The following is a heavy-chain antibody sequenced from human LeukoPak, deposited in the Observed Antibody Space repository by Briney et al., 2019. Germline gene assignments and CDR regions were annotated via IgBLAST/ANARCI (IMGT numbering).Heavy chain of an antibody. CDR3: AKVRFSCSSISCYSFDY. J-gene: IGHJ4*02. CDR2: TSGSGGST. D-gene: IGHD2-2*02. CDR1: GFTFSSYG. V-gene: IGHV3-23*01. Sequence: GGTLRLSCAASGFTFSSYGMSWVRQAPGKGLEWVSTTSGSGGSTYYADSVKGRFTISRDNSKNTLYLQMNSLRAEDTAVYYCAKVRFSCSSISCYSFDYWGQGTLVIVSS.